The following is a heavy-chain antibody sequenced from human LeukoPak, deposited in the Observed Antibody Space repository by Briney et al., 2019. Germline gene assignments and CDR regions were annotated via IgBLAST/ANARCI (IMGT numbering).Heavy chain of an antibody. D-gene: IGHD6-19*01. CDR3: ARGAVALLSYFDY. CDR1: GFTFSSYA. Sequence: GSLRLSCAAAGFTFSSYARHWVRQAPGKGLEWVAVISYDGSNKYYADSVKGRFTISRDNSKNTLYLQMNSLRAEDTAVYYCARGAVALLSYFDYWGQGTLVTVSS. CDR2: ISYDGSNK. J-gene: IGHJ4*02. V-gene: IGHV3-30-3*01.